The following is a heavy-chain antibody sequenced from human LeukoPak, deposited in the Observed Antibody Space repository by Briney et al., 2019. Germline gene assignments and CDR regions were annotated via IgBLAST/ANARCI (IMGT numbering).Heavy chain of an antibody. CDR3: ARGSHRLYDYVWGTYESKDY. J-gene: IGHJ4*02. V-gene: IGHV1-18*01. D-gene: IGHD3-16*01. CDR1: GGTFTNYG. Sequence: ASVKVSCKASGGTFTNYGISWVRQAPGQGLEWMGWISGYNANTNYVQKFQGRVTMTTDTSTHTAYMELRSPRSDDTAVYYCARGSHRLYDYVWGTYESKDYWGQGTLVTVSS. CDR2: ISGYNANT.